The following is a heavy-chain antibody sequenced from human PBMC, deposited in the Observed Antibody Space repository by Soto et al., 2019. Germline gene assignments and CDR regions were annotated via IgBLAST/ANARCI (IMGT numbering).Heavy chain of an antibody. V-gene: IGHV1-18*01. CDR2: IRAYNGNT. CDR1: GYTFTSYG. Sequence: QVQLVQSGAEVKKPGASVKVSCKASGYTFTSYGISWVRQAPGQGLEWMGWIRAYNGNTNYAQKLQGRVTMTTDTPTRTAYMELRSLSSDDTAVYSCASALPTMDVWGQGTTVTVSS. J-gene: IGHJ6*02. CDR3: ASALPTMDV.